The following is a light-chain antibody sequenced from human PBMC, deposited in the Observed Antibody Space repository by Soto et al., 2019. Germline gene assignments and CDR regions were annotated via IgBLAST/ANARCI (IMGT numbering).Light chain of an antibody. CDR2: AAS. V-gene: IGKV4-1*01. Sequence: DIVMTQSPGSLAVSLGERATINCKSSQSVLYSSNNKNYLAWYQHKPGQAPRLLIYAASRRATGIPDRFSGSGSGTDFTLTISRLEPEDFAVYYCQQYGSSLSITFGQGTRLEIK. J-gene: IGKJ5*01. CDR1: QSVLYSSNNKNY. CDR3: QQYGSSLSIT.